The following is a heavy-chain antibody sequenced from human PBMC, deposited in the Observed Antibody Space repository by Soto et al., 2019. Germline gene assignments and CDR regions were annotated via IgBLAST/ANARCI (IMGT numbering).Heavy chain of an antibody. V-gene: IGHV3-15*07. D-gene: IGHD2-15*01. CDR3: TTGSVEGV. CDR1: GFSFSNAW. Sequence: EVQLVESGGGLVKPGGSLRLSCAASGFSFSNAWVNWVRQAPGKGLEWVGGIKRKIDGEATDYAAPVKGRFTVSRDDSKTARYPQMSSLKGDYTAVDYCTTGSVEGVWGQGTTVTVS. J-gene: IGHJ6*02. CDR2: IKRKIDGEAT.